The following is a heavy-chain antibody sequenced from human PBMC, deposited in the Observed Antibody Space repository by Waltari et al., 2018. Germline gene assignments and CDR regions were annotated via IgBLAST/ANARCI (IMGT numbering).Heavy chain of an antibody. Sequence: EVQLVESGGGLVQPGGSLRLACAASGFTLTSYSMNWVRQAPGKGLEWVLSIDTSGTSKYYADSVKGRLTGSRENAKNSMYLEMDSLRAEDTAVYYCARWRWHQSELDSWGQGTLVTVSS. D-gene: IGHD1-26*01. CDR3: ARWRWHQSELDS. CDR2: IDTSGTSK. CDR1: GFTLTSYS. J-gene: IGHJ4*02. V-gene: IGHV3-21*01.